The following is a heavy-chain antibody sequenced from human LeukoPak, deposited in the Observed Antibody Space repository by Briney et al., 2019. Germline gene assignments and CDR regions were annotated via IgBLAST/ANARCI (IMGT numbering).Heavy chain of an antibody. D-gene: IGHD3-10*01. V-gene: IGHV4-38-2*01. CDR2: IYHSGST. CDR3: ATGNSITMVRGVIITEDYYYYMDV. CDR1: GFTFSSHGM. Sequence: GTLRLSCAASGFTFSSHGMSWVRQAPGKGLEWIGSIYHSGSTYYNPSLKSRVTISVDTSKNQFSLKLSSVTAADTAVYYCATGNSITMVRGVIITEDYYYYMDVWGKGTTVTISS. J-gene: IGHJ6*03.